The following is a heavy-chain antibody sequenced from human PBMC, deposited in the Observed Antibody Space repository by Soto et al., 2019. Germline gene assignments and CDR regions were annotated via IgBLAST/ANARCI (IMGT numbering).Heavy chain of an antibody. Sequence: QVQLQESGPGLVKPSQTLSLTCTVSGGSISSGGYYWSWIRQHPGQGLEWIGYIYYSGSTYYNPSLNSRVTISVDTSKNQFSLKLSSVTAADTAVYYCAREGGIVGATAADYWGQGTLVTVSS. V-gene: IGHV4-31*03. J-gene: IGHJ4*02. CDR2: IYYSGST. CDR1: GGSISSGGYY. D-gene: IGHD1-26*01. CDR3: AREGGIVGATAADY.